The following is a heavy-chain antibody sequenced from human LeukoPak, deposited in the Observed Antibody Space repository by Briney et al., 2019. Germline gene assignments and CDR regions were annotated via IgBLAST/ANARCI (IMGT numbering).Heavy chain of an antibody. Sequence: SETLSLTCTVSGGSTSSYYWSWIRQSAGRGLEWIGRIYNGGSTDCHPSLKSRVSMSVDTSKNQFSLKLSSVTAADTAVYYCSRATMISAFDIWGQGTLVTVSS. CDR1: GGSTSSYY. CDR2: IYNGGST. D-gene: IGHD3-16*01. V-gene: IGHV4-4*07. J-gene: IGHJ3*02. CDR3: SRATMISAFDI.